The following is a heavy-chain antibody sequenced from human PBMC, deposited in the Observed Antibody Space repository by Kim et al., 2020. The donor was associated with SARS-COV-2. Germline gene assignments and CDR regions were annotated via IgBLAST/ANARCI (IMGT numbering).Heavy chain of an antibody. Sequence: GGSLRLSCAVSGFTFSSYGMNWVRQAPGKGLEWVSYISNGGVIIHYADSVKGRFIISRDNAKNSLYLQMNSLRDEDTAVYYCARDGTGLTVPIDYWGQGTLVTVSS. J-gene: IGHJ4*02. D-gene: IGHD2-8*02. V-gene: IGHV3-48*02. CDR2: ISNGGVII. CDR3: ARDGTGLTVPIDY. CDR1: GFTFSSYG.